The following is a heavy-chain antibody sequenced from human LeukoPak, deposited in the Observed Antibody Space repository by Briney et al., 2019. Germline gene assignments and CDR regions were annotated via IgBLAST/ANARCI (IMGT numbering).Heavy chain of an antibody. J-gene: IGHJ4*01. V-gene: IGHV3-74*01. Sequence: GGSLRLSCAVSGFKFNSYWMNWVRQVPGKGLVWVAHINTHGNTANYADSVKGRFTISRDNAKSTLYLQMNSLRAEDTAIYYCVRDNAYTFDYWGHGTLVTVSS. CDR3: VRDNAYTFDY. D-gene: IGHD5-24*01. CDR2: INTHGNTA. CDR1: GFKFNSYW.